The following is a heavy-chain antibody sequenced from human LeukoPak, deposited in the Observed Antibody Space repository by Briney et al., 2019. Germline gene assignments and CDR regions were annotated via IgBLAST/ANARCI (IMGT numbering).Heavy chain of an antibody. CDR3: TTDYQLWLMGYYYYYGMDA. CDR2: IKSRTDGGTT. V-gene: IGHV3-15*01. D-gene: IGHD5-18*01. Sequence: RAGGSLRPSCAASGFTFTNAWMSWVRQAPGKGLEWVGRIKSRTDGGTTDYAASVKGRFTMSRDDSKNTLYLQMNSLKIEDTAVYFRTTDYQLWLMGYYYYYGMDAWGQGTTVTVSS. CDR1: GFTFTNAW. J-gene: IGHJ6*02.